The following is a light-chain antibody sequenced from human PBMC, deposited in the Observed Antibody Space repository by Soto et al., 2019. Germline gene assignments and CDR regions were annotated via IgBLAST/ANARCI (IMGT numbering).Light chain of an antibody. J-gene: IGKJ1*01. Sequence: EIVLTQSPGTLSLSPGERATLSCRASQSVSSSYLAWYQQKPGQAPRLLIYGASSRATGIPDRFSGSGSGTDFTLTISRLEPEDFAVYYCQQYGSLPVDQGTKVEIK. CDR1: QSVSSSY. CDR2: GAS. V-gene: IGKV3-20*01. CDR3: QQYGSLP.